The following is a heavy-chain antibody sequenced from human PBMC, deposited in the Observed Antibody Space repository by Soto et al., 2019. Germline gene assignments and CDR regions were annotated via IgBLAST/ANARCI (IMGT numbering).Heavy chain of an antibody. CDR1: GGSISSGGYY. V-gene: IGHV4-31*03. CDR3: ARVFGVGGMDV. CDR2: IYYSGST. D-gene: IGHD3-16*01. J-gene: IGHJ6*02. Sequence: QVQLQESGPGLVKPSQTLSLTCTVSGGSISSGGYYWSWIRQHPGKGLEWIGYIYYSGSTYYNPSLKSRGTISVEASKNQFPLKLSSVTAADTAVYYCARVFGVGGMDVWGQGTTVTVSS.